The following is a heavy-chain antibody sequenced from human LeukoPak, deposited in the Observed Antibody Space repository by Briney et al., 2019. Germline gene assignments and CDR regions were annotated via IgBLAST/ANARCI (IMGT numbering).Heavy chain of an antibody. J-gene: IGHJ4*02. CDR1: GFAFSSFG. CDR2: ISAGGENT. D-gene: IGHD2-15*01. V-gene: IGHV3-23*01. CDR3: AKYVGFCSGDSCSFFDY. Sequence: GGSLRLSCAASGFAFSSFGMTWVRQAPGKGLEWVSTISAGGENTHYADSVKGRFTISSDNSKNTLYLQMNTLRAEDTALYYCAKYVGFCSGDSCSFFDYWGQGTLVTVSS.